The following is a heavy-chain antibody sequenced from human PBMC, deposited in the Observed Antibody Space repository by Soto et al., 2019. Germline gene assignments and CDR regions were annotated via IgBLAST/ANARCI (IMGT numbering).Heavy chain of an antibody. CDR1: GHTFTGYY. V-gene: IGHV1-2*02. CDR3: ARDSLGYCSGGSCYPNAGSDWFDP. CDR2: INPNSGGT. J-gene: IGHJ5*02. D-gene: IGHD2-15*01. Sequence: DSVKVSCKASGHTFTGYYMHWVRQVPGQGLEWMGWINPNSGGTNYAQKFQGRVTMTRDTSISTAYMELSRLRSDDTAVYYCARDSLGYCSGGSCYPNAGSDWFDPWGQGTLVTVSS.